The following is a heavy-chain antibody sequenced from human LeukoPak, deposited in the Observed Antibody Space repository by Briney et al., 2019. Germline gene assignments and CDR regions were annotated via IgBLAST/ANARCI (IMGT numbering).Heavy chain of an antibody. CDR3: ARGPIAAAGDY. Sequence: ASVKVSCKASGYIFTYYGLTWVRQVPRQGLEWMGWINTNNGNTNYAQKLQGRVTMTTDTSTTTAYMELRSLRSDDTAVYYCARGPIAAAGDYWGQGTLVTVSS. J-gene: IGHJ4*02. CDR1: GYIFTYYG. D-gene: IGHD6-13*01. V-gene: IGHV1-18*01. CDR2: INTNNGNT.